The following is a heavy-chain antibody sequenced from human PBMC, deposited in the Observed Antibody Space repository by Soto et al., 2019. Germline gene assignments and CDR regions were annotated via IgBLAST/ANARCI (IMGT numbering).Heavy chain of an antibody. J-gene: IGHJ4*02. V-gene: IGHV1-2*02. D-gene: IGHD6-6*01. CDR2: INPNSGGT. CDR3: ARAPYSSSSNFEY. Sequence: GSVTVSCEAAGYTCTAYYMHWVRPAHGPVLEWMGWINPNSGGTNYAQQFQGRFTMTRDTSISTAYMELSRLRPDDTAMYYCARAPYSSSSNFEYWGKGTPVTVSS. CDR1: GYTCTAYY.